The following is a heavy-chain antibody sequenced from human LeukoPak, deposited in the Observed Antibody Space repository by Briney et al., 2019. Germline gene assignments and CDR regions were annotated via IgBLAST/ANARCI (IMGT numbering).Heavy chain of an antibody. V-gene: IGHV3-53*01. J-gene: IGHJ4*02. CDR1: GCAGGRKN. D-gene: IGHD1-14*01. Sequence: PGGSLRLSCVDPGCAGGRKNISWVRQAPGKGLECVSLIYSGGAIRYADSVKGRFTISRDSSKNTLFLQMNDLTVEDTARYYCARRPGNWGQGILVTVSS. CDR3: ARRPGN. CDR2: IYSGGAI.